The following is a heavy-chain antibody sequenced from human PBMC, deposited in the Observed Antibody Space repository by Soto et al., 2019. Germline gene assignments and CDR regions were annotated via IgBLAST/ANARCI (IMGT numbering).Heavy chain of an antibody. CDR3: TNLPRPDHGRIIDP. J-gene: IGHJ5*02. Sequence: SETRSLTCAVSGGSISSYSWSWFRQPPGKGLEWIGYIYYTGTTNYNPSLKSRVTISVDTSKNQFSLKLSSVTTADTAVYYCTNLPRPDHGRIIDPRGQGTLLSLSS. D-gene: IGHD4-17*01. CDR2: IYYTGTT. V-gene: IGHV4-59*01. CDR1: GGSISSYS.